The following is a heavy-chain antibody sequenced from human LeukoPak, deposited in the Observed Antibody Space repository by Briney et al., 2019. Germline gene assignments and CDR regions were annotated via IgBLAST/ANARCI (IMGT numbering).Heavy chain of an antibody. CDR3: ARVLETDCTGGSCYSGLDY. CDR2: ISRTGTYI. CDR1: GFTFSSYN. V-gene: IGHV3-21*01. D-gene: IGHD2-15*01. Sequence: GGSLRLSCAASGFTFSSYNMKWVRQAPGEGLEWVSSISRTGTYIYYADSVKGPFTVSRDNAQNSLYLQMNSLRVEDTAVYYCARVLETDCTGGSCYSGLDYWGQGTLVTVSS. J-gene: IGHJ4*02.